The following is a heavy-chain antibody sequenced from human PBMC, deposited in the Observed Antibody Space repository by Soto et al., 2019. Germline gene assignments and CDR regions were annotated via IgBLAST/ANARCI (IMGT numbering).Heavy chain of an antibody. CDR3: AKVGPYDSGSDMFRYNWFGP. V-gene: IGHV3-66*01. J-gene: IGHJ5*02. CDR1: GFTVSSNY. D-gene: IGHD3-10*01. Sequence: GGSLRLSCAASGFTVSSNYMSWVRQAPGKGLEWVSVIYSGGSTYYADSVKGRFTISRDNSKNTLYLQMNSLRAEDTAVYYCAKVGPYDSGSDMFRYNWFGPWG. CDR2: IYSGGST.